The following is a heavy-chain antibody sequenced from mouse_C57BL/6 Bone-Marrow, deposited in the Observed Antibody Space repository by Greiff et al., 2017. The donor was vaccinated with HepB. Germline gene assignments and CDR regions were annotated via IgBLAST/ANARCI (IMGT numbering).Heavy chain of an antibody. Sequence: EVQLVESGGGLVKPGGSLKLSCAASGFTFSSYAMSWVRQTPEKRLEWVATISDGGSYTYYPDNVKGRFTISRDNAKNNLYLQMSHLKSEDTAMYYCLITTVVATDWYFDVWGTGTTVTVSS. CDR3: LITTVVATDWYFDV. J-gene: IGHJ1*03. V-gene: IGHV5-4*01. CDR2: ISDGGSYT. CDR1: GFTFSSYA. D-gene: IGHD1-1*01.